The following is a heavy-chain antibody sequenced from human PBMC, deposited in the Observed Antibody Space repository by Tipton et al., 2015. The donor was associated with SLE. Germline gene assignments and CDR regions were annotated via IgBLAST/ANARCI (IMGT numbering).Heavy chain of an antibody. Sequence: TLSPTCAVSGGSISSYYWSWIRQPPGKGLEWIGYIYYSGSTNYNPSLKSRVTISVDTSKNQFSLKLSSVTAADTAVYYCAREGDGADWGQGTLASVAS. V-gene: IGHV4-59*01. D-gene: IGHD4-17*01. J-gene: IGHJ4*02. CDR3: AREGDGAD. CDR1: GGSISSYY. CDR2: IYYSGST.